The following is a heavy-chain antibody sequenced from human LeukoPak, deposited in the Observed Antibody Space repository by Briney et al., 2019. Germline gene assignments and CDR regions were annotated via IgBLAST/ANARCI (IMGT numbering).Heavy chain of an antibody. V-gene: IGHV4-34*01. CDR2: INHSGST. D-gene: IGHD4-17*01. CDR3: ARVKAVTTNYYYYMDV. CDR1: GGSFSGYY. Sequence: SETLSLTCAVYGGSFSGYYWSWIRQPPGKGLEWIGEINHSGSTNYNPSLKSRVTISVDTSKNQFSLKLSSVTAADTAVYYCARVKAVTTNYYYYMDVWGKGTTVTVSS. J-gene: IGHJ6*03.